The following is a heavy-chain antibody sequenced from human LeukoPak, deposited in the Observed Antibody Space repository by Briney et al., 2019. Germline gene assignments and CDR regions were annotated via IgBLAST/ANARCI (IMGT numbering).Heavy chain of an antibody. CDR2: IYHSGST. Sequence: PSETLSLTCAVSGGSISSGGYSWSWIRQPPGKGLEWIGYIYHSGSTYYNPSLKSRVTISVDRSKNQFSLKLSSVAAADTAVYYCARAYCSGGSCYSRSPNWFDPWGQGTLVTVSS. CDR1: GGSISSGGYS. J-gene: IGHJ5*02. D-gene: IGHD2-15*01. CDR3: ARAYCSGGSCYSRSPNWFDP. V-gene: IGHV4-30-2*01.